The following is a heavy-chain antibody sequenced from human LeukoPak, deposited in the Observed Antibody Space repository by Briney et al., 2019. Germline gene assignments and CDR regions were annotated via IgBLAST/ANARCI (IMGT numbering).Heavy chain of an antibody. CDR2: IHHSGRT. J-gene: IGHJ4*02. CDR3: ARAPITVYDSSGYFYFDY. V-gene: IGHV4-38-2*02. CDR1: GYSISSDYY. D-gene: IGHD3-22*01. Sequence: SETLSLTCTVSGYSISSDYYWGWIRQPPGKGLEWIGSIHHSGRTYYNPSLKSRVTISVDTSKNQFSLKLSSVTAADTAVYYCARAPITVYDSSGYFYFDYWGQGTLVTVSS.